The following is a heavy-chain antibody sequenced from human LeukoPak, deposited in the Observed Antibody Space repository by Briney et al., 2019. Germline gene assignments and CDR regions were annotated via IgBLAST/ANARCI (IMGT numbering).Heavy chain of an antibody. CDR3: ARGFEYGSFDY. V-gene: IGHV1-2*02. D-gene: IGHD2/OR15-2a*01. Sequence: GASVKVSCKASGYTFTGYYIHWVRQAPGQGLEWMGWINPNTGGTNYAQKFQGRVTMARDTSINTAYMELTSLRSDDTAVYYCARGFEYGSFDYWGQGTLVTVSS. J-gene: IGHJ4*02. CDR1: GYTFTGYY. CDR2: INPNTGGT.